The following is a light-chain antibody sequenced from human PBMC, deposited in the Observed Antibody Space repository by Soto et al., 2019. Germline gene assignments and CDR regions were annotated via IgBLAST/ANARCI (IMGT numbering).Light chain of an antibody. CDR3: QQYNNWPRT. V-gene: IGKV3-15*01. CDR1: QSLTNSY. CDR2: GAS. J-gene: IGKJ1*01. Sequence: PGTRATLSCSASQSLTNSYIAWYQQEPGQAPRLLIYGASTRATGIPARFSGSGSGTEFTLTISSLQSEDFAVYYCQQYNNWPRTFGQGTKVDIK.